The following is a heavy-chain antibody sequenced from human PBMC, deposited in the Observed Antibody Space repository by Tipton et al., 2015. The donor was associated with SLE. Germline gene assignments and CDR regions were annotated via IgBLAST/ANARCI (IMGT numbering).Heavy chain of an antibody. D-gene: IGHD3-3*01. CDR2: MYYSGST. CDR3: VSSVTVSGLNWFDP. Sequence: GLVKPSETLSLICNVSGHSIGSGYYWGWIRQFPGKGLEWIGTMYYSGSTYYNPSLKSRITMSADTSKNQFSLKLKSVTAADTAVYYCVSSVTVSGLNWFDPWGQGTLVTVSS. J-gene: IGHJ5*02. V-gene: IGHV4-38-2*02. CDR1: GHSIGSGYY.